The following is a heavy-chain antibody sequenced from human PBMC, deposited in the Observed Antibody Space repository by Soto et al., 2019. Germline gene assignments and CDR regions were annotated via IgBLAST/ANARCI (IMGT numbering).Heavy chain of an antibody. CDR1: GGSFSGYY. J-gene: IGHJ6*02. D-gene: IGHD6-13*01. CDR2: INHSGST. CDR3: ARGGVAAAGTLFGYYYYGMDV. Sequence: PSETLSLTCAVYGGSFSGYYWSWIRQPPGKGLEWIGEINHSGSTNYNPSLKSRVTISVDTSKNQFSLKLSSVTAADTAVYYCARGGVAAAGTLFGYYYYGMDVWGQGTTVTVSS. V-gene: IGHV4-34*01.